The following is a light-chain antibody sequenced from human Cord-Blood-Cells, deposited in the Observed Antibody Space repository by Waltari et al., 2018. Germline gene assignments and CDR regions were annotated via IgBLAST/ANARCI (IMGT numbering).Light chain of an antibody. J-gene: IGLJ3*02. CDR1: SSDVGRYNL. V-gene: IGLV2-23*01. Sequence: QSALTQPASVPGSPGQSITISCTGTSSDVGRYNLVSWYQQHPGKAPYHMIYEGSKLHSGVSNRFSGSKSGNTASLTISGLQAEDEADYYCCSYAGSSTWVFGGGTKLTVL. CDR2: EGS. CDR3: CSYAGSSTWV.